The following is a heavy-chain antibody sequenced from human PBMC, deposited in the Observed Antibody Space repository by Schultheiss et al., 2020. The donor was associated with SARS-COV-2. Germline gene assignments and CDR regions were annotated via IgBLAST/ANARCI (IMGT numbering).Heavy chain of an antibody. D-gene: IGHD3-10*01. Sequence: SVKVSCKASGGTFSSYAISWVRQAPGQGLEWMGGIIPIFGTANYAQKFQGRVTITADESTSTAYMELSSLRSEDTAVYYCAREDRGGDWFDPWGQGTLVTVSS. CDR1: GGTFSSYA. CDR2: IIPIFGTA. J-gene: IGHJ5*02. V-gene: IGHV1-69*13. CDR3: AREDRGGDWFDP.